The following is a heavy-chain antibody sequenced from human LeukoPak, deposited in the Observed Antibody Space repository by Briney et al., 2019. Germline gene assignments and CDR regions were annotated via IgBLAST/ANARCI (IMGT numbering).Heavy chain of an antibody. D-gene: IGHD1-20*01. J-gene: IGHJ4*02. CDR1: GFAFSSQA. CDR3: AKDRGSGYNWNDVLDY. V-gene: IGHV3-74*01. CDR2: SNTDGSSS. Sequence: GGSLRLSCAASGFAFSSQAMGWVRQAPGKGLVWVSRSNTDGSSSTYADSVKGRFTISRDNAKNTLYLQMNSLRAEDTAVYYCAKDRGSGYNWNDVLDYWGQGTLVTVSS.